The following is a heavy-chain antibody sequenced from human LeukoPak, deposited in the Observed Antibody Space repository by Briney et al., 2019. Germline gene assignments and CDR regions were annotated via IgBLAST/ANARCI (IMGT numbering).Heavy chain of an antibody. V-gene: IGHV3-30-3*01. J-gene: IGHJ4*02. Sequence: GRSLRLSCAASGFTFSSYAMHWVRQAPGKGLEWVAVISYDGSNKYYADSVKGRFTISRDNSKNTLYLQMNSPRAEDTAVYYCARVVYGDYLTVDYWGQGTLVTVSS. CDR3: ARVVYGDYLTVDY. D-gene: IGHD4-17*01. CDR1: GFTFSSYA. CDR2: ISYDGSNK.